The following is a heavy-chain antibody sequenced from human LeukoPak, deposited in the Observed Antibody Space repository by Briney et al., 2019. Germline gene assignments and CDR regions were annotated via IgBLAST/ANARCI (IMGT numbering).Heavy chain of an antibody. CDR2: LSVKGGST. Sequence: GGSLRLSRAASGFTFSRYALSGVRHAPGKGLEWVSDLSVKGGSTYNADSVTGRFTISRDNSKNTLYLQMNSLRAEDTDVYYCAKDNDYWSGYHFDYWGQGTLVTVSS. CDR3: AKDNDYWSGYHFDY. D-gene: IGHD3-3*01. J-gene: IGHJ4*01. V-gene: IGHV3-23*01. CDR1: GFTFSRYA.